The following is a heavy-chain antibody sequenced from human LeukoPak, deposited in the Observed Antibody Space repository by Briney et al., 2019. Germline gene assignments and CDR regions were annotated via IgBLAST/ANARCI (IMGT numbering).Heavy chain of an antibody. Sequence: GGSLRLSCAASGFTFSSYAMSWVRQAPGKGLEWVSAISGSGGSTYYADSVKGRFTISRDNSKNTLYLQMNSLRAEDTAVYYCARGTSRGSGYYYWGQGTLVTVSS. CDR3: ARGTSRGSGYYY. D-gene: IGHD3-22*01. J-gene: IGHJ4*02. CDR1: GFTFSSYA. V-gene: IGHV3-23*01. CDR2: ISGSGGST.